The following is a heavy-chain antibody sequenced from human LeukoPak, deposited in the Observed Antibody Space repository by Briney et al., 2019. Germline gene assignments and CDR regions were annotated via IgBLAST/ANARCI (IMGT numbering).Heavy chain of an antibody. V-gene: IGHV3-33*01. CDR1: GVTFSSYG. CDR2: IWYDGSNK. Sequence: GRSLRLSCAASGVTFSSYGMRWGRQAPGKGLGWGAGIWYDGSNKYYADSVKGRFTVSRDNSKNTLYLQMNSLRAEDTAVYYCARKSRIVVVPAAIFGMDVWGQGTTVTVSS. D-gene: IGHD2-2*01. CDR3: ARKSRIVVVPAAIFGMDV. J-gene: IGHJ6*02.